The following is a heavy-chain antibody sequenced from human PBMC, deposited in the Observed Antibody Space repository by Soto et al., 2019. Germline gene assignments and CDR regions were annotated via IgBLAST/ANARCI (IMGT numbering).Heavy chain of an antibody. CDR2: IYYSGST. D-gene: IGHD5-18*01. Sequence: SSETLSLTCTVSGGFISSSRDYWGWIRQPPGKGLEWIGSIYYSGSTYYNPSLKSRVTISVDTSKNQFSLKLSSVTAADTAVYYCARQEWIQLWPDDYWGQGTLVTVSS. J-gene: IGHJ4*02. V-gene: IGHV4-39*01. CDR1: GGFISSSRDY. CDR3: ARQEWIQLWPDDY.